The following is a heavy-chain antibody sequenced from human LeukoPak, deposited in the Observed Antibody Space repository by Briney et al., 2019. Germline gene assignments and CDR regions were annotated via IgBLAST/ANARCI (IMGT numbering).Heavy chain of an antibody. D-gene: IGHD2-2*02. CDR2: IYTSGST. CDR3: ARHGTQLGYCSSTSCYNTGGYYFDY. V-gene: IGHV4-4*09. CDR1: GGSISSYY. Sequence: SETLSLTCTVSGGSISSYYWSWIRQPPGKGLDWIGYIYTSGSTNYNPSLKSRVTISVDTSKNQFSLQLSSVTAADTAVYYCARHGTQLGYCSSTSCYNTGGYYFDYWGQGTLVTVSS. J-gene: IGHJ4*02.